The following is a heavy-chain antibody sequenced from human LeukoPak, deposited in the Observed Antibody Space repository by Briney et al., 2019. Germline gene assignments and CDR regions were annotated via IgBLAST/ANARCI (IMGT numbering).Heavy chain of an antibody. CDR3: AKDGETAGPGGYFDY. J-gene: IGHJ4*02. V-gene: IGHV3-23*01. D-gene: IGHD2-21*02. CDR2: ISGSGDTT. Sequence: GGSVRLSCAASGFTFSTYAMTWVRQAPGKGLEWVSVISGSGDTTYQADSVKGRFTISRDSSKNTLYLQMNSLRAEDTAVYFCAKDGETAGPGGYFDYWGQGTLVTVSS. CDR1: GFTFSTYA.